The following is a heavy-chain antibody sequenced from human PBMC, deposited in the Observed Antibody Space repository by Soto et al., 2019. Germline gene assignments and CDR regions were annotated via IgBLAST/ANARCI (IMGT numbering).Heavy chain of an antibody. Sequence: SETLSLTCTVSGGSISSGDYYWSWIRQPPGKGLEWIGYIYYSGSTNYNPSLKSRVTISVDTSKNQFSLKLSSVTAADTAVYYCARGWPPLLRRFDYWAQGTRATVSS. CDR1: GGSISSGDYY. V-gene: IGHV4-30-4*01. CDR3: ARGWPPLLRRFDY. D-gene: IGHD3-3*01. J-gene: IGHJ4*02. CDR2: IYYSGST.